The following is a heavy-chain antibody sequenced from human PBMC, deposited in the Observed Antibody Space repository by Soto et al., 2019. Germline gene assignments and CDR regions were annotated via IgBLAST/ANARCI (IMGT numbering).Heavy chain of an antibody. Sequence: GSLRLSCAASGFTFSSYAMSWVRQAPGKGLEWVSAISGSGGSTYYADSVKGRFTISRDNSKNTLYLQMNSLRAEDTAVYYCAKKRWELLGSDYWGQGTLVTVSS. CDR2: ISGSGGST. J-gene: IGHJ4*02. CDR1: GFTFSSYA. D-gene: IGHD1-26*01. CDR3: AKKRWELLGSDY. V-gene: IGHV3-23*01.